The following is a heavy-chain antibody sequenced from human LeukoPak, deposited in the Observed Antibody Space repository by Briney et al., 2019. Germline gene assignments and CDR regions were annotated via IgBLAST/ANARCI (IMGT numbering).Heavy chain of an antibody. CDR1: GFTFSSYD. CDR2: ISRRGGTT. D-gene: IGHD3-10*01. Sequence: PGGSLRLSCAASGFTFSSYDMTWVRQTPGKGLGWVALISRRGGTTYYADSVKGRLTISRDDSKNTLYLQMNSLRAEDTAEYYYAERGGSESIDYLYVMDLWGKGTTVTVSS. J-gene: IGHJ6*04. CDR3: AERGGSESIDYLYVMDL. V-gene: IGHV3-23*01.